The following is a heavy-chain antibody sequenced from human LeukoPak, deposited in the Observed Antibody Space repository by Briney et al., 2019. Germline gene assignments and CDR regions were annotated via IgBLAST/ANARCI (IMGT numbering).Heavy chain of an antibody. D-gene: IGHD1-1*01. J-gene: IGHJ4*02. Sequence: SETLSLTCTVSGGSISSSYYYWGWIRQPPGKGLEWIGAIYYSGNTYYNPSLKSRVTISVDTSKNQFSLKLSSVTAPDTAVYYCARHEDRNWYFDHWGQGTLVTVSS. V-gene: IGHV4-39*01. CDR3: ARHEDRNWYFDH. CDR1: GGSISSSYYY. CDR2: IYYSGNT.